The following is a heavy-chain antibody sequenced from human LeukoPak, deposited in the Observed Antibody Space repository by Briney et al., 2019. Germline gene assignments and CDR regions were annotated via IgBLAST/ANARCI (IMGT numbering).Heavy chain of an antibody. CDR1: GGSISSSSYY. V-gene: IGHV4-39*07. J-gene: IGHJ5*02. D-gene: IGHD4-23*01. CDR2: IYYSGST. Sequence: SETLSLTCTVSGGSISSSSYYWGWIRQPPGKGLEWIGSIYYSGSTYYNPSLKSRVTISVDTSKNQFSLKLSSVTAADTAVYYCARGLSSPPAGGKVNWFDPWGQGTLVTVSS. CDR3: ARGLSSPPAGGKVNWFDP.